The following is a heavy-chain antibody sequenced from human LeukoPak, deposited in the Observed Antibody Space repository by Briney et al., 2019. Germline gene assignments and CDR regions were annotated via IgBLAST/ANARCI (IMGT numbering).Heavy chain of an antibody. CDR3: ARAVTSTEGY. V-gene: IGHV3-48*03. Sequence: GGSLRLSCAASGFTLSSYEMNWVRQAPGKGLEWVSYISSSGSTIYYADSVKGRFTISRDNAQKSLYLEMDSLRADDTAVYYCARAVTSTEGYWGQGTLVTVSS. CDR1: GFTLSSYE. D-gene: IGHD4-17*01. CDR2: ISSSGSTI. J-gene: IGHJ4*02.